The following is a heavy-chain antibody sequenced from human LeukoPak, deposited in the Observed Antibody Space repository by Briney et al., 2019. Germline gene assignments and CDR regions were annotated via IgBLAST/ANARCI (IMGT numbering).Heavy chain of an antibody. J-gene: IGHJ4*02. D-gene: IGHD3-10*01. CDR1: GFTLSNYD. CDR2: IRESGGGT. CDR3: ARRGIVVRGFLIGLHKQAYFFDY. V-gene: IGHV3-23*01. Sequence: PGGSLRLSCAASGFTLSNYDMIWVRQVPGRGLEWVSGIRESGGGTYYTDSVKGRFTVSRDNSKNTVYLQMSSLRAEDTAVYYCARRGIVVRGFLIGLHKQAYFFDYWGQGALVTVSS.